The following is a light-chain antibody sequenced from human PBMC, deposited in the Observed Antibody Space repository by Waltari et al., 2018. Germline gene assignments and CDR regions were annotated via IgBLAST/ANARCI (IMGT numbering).Light chain of an antibody. CDR3: QTGGCGIWV. CDR2: VNSDGSH. J-gene: IGLJ3*02. V-gene: IGLV4-69*01. Sequence: QLLLTQSPSASASLGASVKLTCTMSSGHSNYAIACHQQQPDKGPRYLMKVNSDGSHIKGDGIPDRFAGSRSGAERYLTISSLQSEDEADYYCQTGGCGIWVFGGGTKLTVL. CDR1: SGHSNYA.